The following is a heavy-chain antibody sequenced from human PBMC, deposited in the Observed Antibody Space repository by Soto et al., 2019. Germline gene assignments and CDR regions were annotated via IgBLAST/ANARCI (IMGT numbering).Heavy chain of an antibody. CDR2: INAGNGNT. J-gene: IGHJ6*03. CDR3: ARDFGGYCSGGSCYFDYYYYYMDV. D-gene: IGHD2-15*01. V-gene: IGHV1-3*01. CDR1: GYTFTSYA. Sequence: GASVKVSCKASGYTFTSYAMHWVRQAPGQRLEWMGWINAGNGNTKYSQKFQGRVTITRDTSASTAYMELSSLRSEDTAVYYCARDFGGYCSGGSCYFDYYYYYMDVWGKGTTVTVSS.